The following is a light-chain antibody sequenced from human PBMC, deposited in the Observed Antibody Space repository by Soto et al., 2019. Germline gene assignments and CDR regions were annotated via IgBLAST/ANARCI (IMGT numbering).Light chain of an antibody. CDR3: QSFDNSLSCFWV. V-gene: IGLV1-40*01. J-gene: IGLJ3*02. Sequence: QSVLTQPPSVSGAPGQRVTISCTGSSSNIGAGHDVHWFQQLPGTAPKLLIYGNSDRPSGVPDRFSGSKSGTSASLAITGLQAEDEADYYCQSFDNSLSCFWVFGEGTQLTVL. CDR2: GNS. CDR1: SSNIGAGHD.